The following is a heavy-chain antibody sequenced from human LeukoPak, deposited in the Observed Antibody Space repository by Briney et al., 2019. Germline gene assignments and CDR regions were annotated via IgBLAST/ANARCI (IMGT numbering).Heavy chain of an antibody. D-gene: IGHD6-13*01. CDR3: AKESIPQQLVKSGAFDL. CDR1: GFTFSSYG. Sequence: PGRSLRLSCAASGFTFSSYGMHWVRQAPGKGLEWVAVISYDGSNKYYADSVKGRFTISRDNSKNTLYLQMNSLRAEDTAVYYCAKESIPQQLVKSGAFDLWGQGTMVAVSS. CDR2: ISYDGSNK. V-gene: IGHV3-30*18. J-gene: IGHJ3*01.